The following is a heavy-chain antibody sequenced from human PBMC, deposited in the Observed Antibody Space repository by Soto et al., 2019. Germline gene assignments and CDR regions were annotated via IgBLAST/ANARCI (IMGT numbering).Heavy chain of an antibody. J-gene: IGHJ4*02. CDR3: ARTPFNMASAGTYYFDY. D-gene: IGHD6-13*01. Sequence: QVHLLQSGAEVKKPGSSVRVSCEASGGTFSNYAGSWVRQAPGQRFEWMGGIIPLFGTTHVARNCQGRVTITADESTATAFMDLTSLRSADPAVYYCARTPFNMASAGTYYFDYWGQGTLVTVSS. CDR1: GGTFSNYA. CDR2: IIPLFGTT. V-gene: IGHV1-69*01.